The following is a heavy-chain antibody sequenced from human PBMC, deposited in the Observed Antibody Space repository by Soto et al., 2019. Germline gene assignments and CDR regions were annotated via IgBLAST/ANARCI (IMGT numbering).Heavy chain of an antibody. Sequence: QVQLVESGGGVVQPGRSLRLSCAASGFTFSSYAMHWVRQAPGKGLEWVAVISYDGSNKYYADSVKGRFTISRDNSKNTLYLQMNSLRAGDTAVYYCASGYSYGPDAFDIWGQGTMVTVSS. CDR2: ISYDGSNK. CDR3: ASGYSYGPDAFDI. J-gene: IGHJ3*02. V-gene: IGHV3-30-3*01. CDR1: GFTFSSYA. D-gene: IGHD5-18*01.